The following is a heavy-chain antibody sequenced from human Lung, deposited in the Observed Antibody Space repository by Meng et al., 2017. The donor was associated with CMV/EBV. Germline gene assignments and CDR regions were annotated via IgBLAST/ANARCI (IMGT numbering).Heavy chain of an antibody. CDR2: INPNSGDT. Sequence: FSDYYIHWVRQASGQGLEWMGWINPNSGDTKYPREFQGRVTMTRDTSVNTAYMTVTRLRSDDTATYYCARESGSETDYWYYYAMDVWGQGTTVTVSS. J-gene: IGHJ6*02. V-gene: IGHV1-2*02. CDR3: ARESGSETDYWYYYAMDV. D-gene: IGHD1-26*01. CDR1: FSDYY.